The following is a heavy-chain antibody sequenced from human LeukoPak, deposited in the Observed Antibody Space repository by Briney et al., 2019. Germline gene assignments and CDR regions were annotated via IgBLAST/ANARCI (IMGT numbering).Heavy chain of an antibody. V-gene: IGHV3-33*03. CDR2: IWYDGSNK. D-gene: IGHD2-21*01. Sequence: GGSLRLSCAASGFTFSSYGMHWVRQAPGKGLEWVAVIWYDGSNKYYADSVKGRFTISRDNSKNTLYLQMNSLRAEDTALYYCARPASCNGDTCYRIDYWGQGTLVTVSS. CDR3: ARPASCNGDTCYRIDY. J-gene: IGHJ4*02. CDR1: GFTFSSYG.